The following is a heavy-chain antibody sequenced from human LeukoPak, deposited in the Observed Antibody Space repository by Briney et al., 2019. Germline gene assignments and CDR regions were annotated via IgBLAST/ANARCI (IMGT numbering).Heavy chain of an antibody. V-gene: IGHV3-74*01. CDR1: GFTFSSYW. Sequence: GSLRLSCAASGFTFSSYWTRWVRQAPGKGLVWVSRINSDGSSTTYADSVKGRFTISRDNPKKTLYLQMDSLRAEDTAVYYCAKDHYYDSSNYYYGRPNLFDYWGQGTLVTVSS. CDR2: INSDGSST. D-gene: IGHD3-22*01. J-gene: IGHJ4*02. CDR3: AKDHYYDSSNYYYGRPNLFDY.